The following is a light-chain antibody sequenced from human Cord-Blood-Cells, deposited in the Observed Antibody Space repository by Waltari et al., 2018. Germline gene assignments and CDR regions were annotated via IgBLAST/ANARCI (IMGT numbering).Light chain of an antibody. J-gene: IGLJ3*02. CDR1: SSNIGSNY. CDR3: AAWDDSLSGWV. Sequence: QSVLTQPPSASGTPGQRVTIPCSGSSSNIGSNYLYWYQQPPGTAPKLLIYRNNQRPSGVPDRFSGSKSGTSASLAISGLRSEDEADYYCAAWDDSLSGWVFGGGTKLTVL. V-gene: IGLV1-47*01. CDR2: RNN.